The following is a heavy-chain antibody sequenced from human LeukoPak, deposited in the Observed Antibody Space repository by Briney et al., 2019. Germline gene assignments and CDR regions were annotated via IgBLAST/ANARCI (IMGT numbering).Heavy chain of an antibody. Sequence: PGRSLRLSCAASGFTFSSYAMHWVRQAPGKGLEWVAVISYDGSNKYYADSVKGRFTISRDNSKNTLYLQMNSLRAEDTAVYYCARDDPSYYDFWSGYGDYWGQGTLVTVSS. V-gene: IGHV3-30-3*01. CDR3: ARDDPSYYDFWSGYGDY. CDR1: GFTFSSYA. J-gene: IGHJ4*02. CDR2: ISYDGSNK. D-gene: IGHD3-3*01.